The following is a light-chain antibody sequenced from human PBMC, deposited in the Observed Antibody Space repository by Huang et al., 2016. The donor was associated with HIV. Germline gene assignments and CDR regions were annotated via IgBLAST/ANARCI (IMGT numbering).Light chain of an antibody. CDR1: QSINNK. CDR3: QQYKDWPPWT. Sequence: ETVMTQSPATMSVFPGERATLSCRASQSINNKLAWYQQKPGQAPRLLIYGASTRATGIPARFSGSGSGTGFNLTISSPQTEDFAVYYCQQYKDWPPWTFGQGTKVEIK. V-gene: IGKV3-15*01. J-gene: IGKJ1*01. CDR2: GAS.